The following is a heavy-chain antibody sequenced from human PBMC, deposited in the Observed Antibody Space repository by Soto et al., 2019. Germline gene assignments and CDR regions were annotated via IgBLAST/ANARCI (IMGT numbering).Heavy chain of an antibody. Sequence: PGESLKISCKGSGYSFTSYWIGWVRQMPGKGLEWMGIIYPGDSHTRYSPSLQGQLTISADKYISTAYLQWSSLKASDTAMYYCARQLAVAARYCMDVRGQGTTVTVSS. V-gene: IGHV5-51*01. CDR1: GYSFTSYW. D-gene: IGHD6-19*01. CDR2: IYPGDSHT. CDR3: ARQLAVAARYCMDV. J-gene: IGHJ6*02.